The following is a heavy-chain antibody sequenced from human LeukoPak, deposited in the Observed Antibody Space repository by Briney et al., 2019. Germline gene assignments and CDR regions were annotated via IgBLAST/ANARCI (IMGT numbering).Heavy chain of an antibody. CDR2: IIPIFGIA. CDR3: ARERYPILDYYYYGMDV. V-gene: IGHV1-69*04. J-gene: IGHJ6*02. Sequence: SVKVSCKASGGTFSSYAISWVRQAPGQGLEWMGRIIPIFGIANYAQKFQGRVTITADKSTSTAYMELSSLRSEDTAVYYCARERYPILDYYYYGMDVWGHGTTVTVSS. D-gene: IGHD1-14*01. CDR1: GGTFSSYA.